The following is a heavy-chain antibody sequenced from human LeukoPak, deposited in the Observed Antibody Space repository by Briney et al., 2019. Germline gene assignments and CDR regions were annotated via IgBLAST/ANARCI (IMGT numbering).Heavy chain of an antibody. V-gene: IGHV4-34*01. J-gene: IGHJ5*02. Sequence: SETLSLTCAVYGGSFSGYYWSWIRQPPGKGLEWIGEINHSGSTNYNPSLKSRVTISVDTSKNQFSLKLSSVTAADTAVYYCARLAYYYGSGSYIGGFDPWGQGTLVTVSS. D-gene: IGHD3-10*01. CDR1: GGSFSGYY. CDR3: ARLAYYYGSGSYIGGFDP. CDR2: INHSGST.